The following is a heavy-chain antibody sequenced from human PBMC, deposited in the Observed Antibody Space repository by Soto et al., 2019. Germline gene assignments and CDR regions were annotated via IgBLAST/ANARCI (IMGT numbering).Heavy chain of an antibody. Sequence: ASVKVSCKVSGYTLTEFSMHWVRQAPGKGLEWMGGFDPEDGETIYAQKFQGRVTMTEDTSTDTAYMELSSLRSEDTAVYYCATEQKWLKMNWFDPWGQGTLVTVS. CDR1: GYTLTEFS. CDR2: FDPEDGET. D-gene: IGHD6-19*01. J-gene: IGHJ5*02. CDR3: ATEQKWLKMNWFDP. V-gene: IGHV1-24*01.